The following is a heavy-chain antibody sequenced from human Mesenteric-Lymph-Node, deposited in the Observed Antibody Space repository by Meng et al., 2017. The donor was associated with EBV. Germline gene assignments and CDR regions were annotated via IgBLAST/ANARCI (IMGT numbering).Heavy chain of an antibody. CDR2: VYYSGTT. CDR3: ARATTWGGGEDY. Sequence: QLQASGPGLVQPSETLSLTCTVSGAAVISGSHYWSWIRQPPGKGLEWIGYVYYSGTTDYNPSLKSRVAIPVDTSKNQVSLKMYSVTAADTATYYYARATTWGGGEDYWGQGTLVTVSS. J-gene: IGHJ4*02. V-gene: IGHV4-61*01. CDR1: GAAVISGSHY. D-gene: IGHD3-16*01.